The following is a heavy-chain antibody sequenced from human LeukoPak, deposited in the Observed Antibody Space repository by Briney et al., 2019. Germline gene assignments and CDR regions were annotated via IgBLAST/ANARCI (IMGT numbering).Heavy chain of an antibody. CDR3: ARDGYCSSTSCTRAESWNNWFDP. D-gene: IGHD2-2*03. J-gene: IGHJ5*02. Sequence: ASVKLSCKASGGTFSSYTISWVRQAPGQGLEWMGWISAYNGNTNYAQKLQRRVTMTTDTSTSTAYMELRSLRSDDTAVYYCARDGYCSSTSCTRAESWNNWFDPWGQGTLVTVSS. V-gene: IGHV1-18*01. CDR1: GGTFSSYT. CDR2: ISAYNGNT.